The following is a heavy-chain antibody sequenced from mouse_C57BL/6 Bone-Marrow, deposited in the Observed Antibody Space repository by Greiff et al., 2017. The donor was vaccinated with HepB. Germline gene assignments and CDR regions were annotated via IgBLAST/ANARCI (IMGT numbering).Heavy chain of an antibody. CDR3: ARDNYGPFAY. D-gene: IGHD1-1*01. V-gene: IGHV5-4*01. J-gene: IGHJ3*01. CDR2: ISDGGSYT. CDR1: GFTFSSYA. Sequence: DVHLVESGGGLVKPGGSLKLSCAASGFTFSSYAMSWVRQTPEKRLEWVATISDGGSYTYYPDNVKGRFTISRDNAKNNLYLQMSHLKSEDTAMYYCARDNYGPFAYWGQGTLVTVSA.